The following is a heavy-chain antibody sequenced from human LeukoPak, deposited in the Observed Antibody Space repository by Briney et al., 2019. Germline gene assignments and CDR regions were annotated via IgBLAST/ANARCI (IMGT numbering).Heavy chain of an antibody. D-gene: IGHD3-3*01. V-gene: IGHV4-59*01. Sequence: SETLSLTCTVSGGSISSYYWSWIRQPPGKGLEWIGYIYYSGSTNYNPSLKSRVTISVDTSKSQFSLKLSSVTAADTAVYYCARNRFLEWLYWFDPWGQGTLVTVSS. CDR2: IYYSGST. J-gene: IGHJ5*02. CDR3: ARNRFLEWLYWFDP. CDR1: GGSISSYY.